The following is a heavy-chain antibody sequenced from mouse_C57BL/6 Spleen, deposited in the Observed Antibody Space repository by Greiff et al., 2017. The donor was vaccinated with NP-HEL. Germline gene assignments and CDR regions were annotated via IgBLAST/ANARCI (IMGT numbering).Heavy chain of an antibody. V-gene: IGHV1-64*01. Sequence: QVQLQQPGAELVKPGASVKLSCKASGYTFTSYWMHWVKQRPGQGLEWIGMIHPNSGSTNYNEKFKSNATLTVDKSSSTAYMQLSSLTSEDSAVYYCAPYYYGSSPTEYFDVWGTGTTVTVSS. D-gene: IGHD1-1*01. J-gene: IGHJ1*03. CDR2: IHPNSGST. CDR1: GYTFTSYW. CDR3: APYYYGSSPTEYFDV.